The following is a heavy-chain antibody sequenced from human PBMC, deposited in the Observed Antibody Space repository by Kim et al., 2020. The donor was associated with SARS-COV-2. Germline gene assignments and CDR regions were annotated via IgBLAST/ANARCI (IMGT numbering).Heavy chain of an antibody. D-gene: IGHD5-12*01. CDR3: AGEMATILSYYYGMDV. Sequence: SETLSLTCTVSGGSISSSSYYWGWIRQPPGKGLEWIGSIYYSGSTYYNPSPKSRVTISVDTSKNQFSLKLSSVTAADTAVYYCAGEMATILSYYYGMDVWSQGTTVTVSS. CDR2: IYYSGST. V-gene: IGHV4-39*01. CDR1: GGSISSSSYY. J-gene: IGHJ6*02.